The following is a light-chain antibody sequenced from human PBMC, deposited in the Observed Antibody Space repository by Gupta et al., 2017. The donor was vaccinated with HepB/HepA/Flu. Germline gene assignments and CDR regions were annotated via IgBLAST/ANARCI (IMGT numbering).Light chain of an antibody. V-gene: IGLV2-23*02. CDR1: SSYVGDYNL. Sequence: SAQTQPASVSWAPGQSITISCTGTSSYVGDYNLVSWYQHQTGTAPKLIVYQVSKRPSGVANRFSGSKSGNAASLTIAGLEAEDDAEYYCCSDAGIYTFVVFGGGTKLTVL. CDR2: QVS. J-gene: IGLJ2*01. CDR3: CSDAGIYTFVV.